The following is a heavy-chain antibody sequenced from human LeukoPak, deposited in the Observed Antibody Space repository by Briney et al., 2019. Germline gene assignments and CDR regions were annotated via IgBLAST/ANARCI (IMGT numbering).Heavy chain of an antibody. Sequence: SETLSLTCAVYGGSFSGYYWSWIRQPPGKGLERIGEINHSGSTNYNPSLKSRVTISVDTSKNQFSLKLSSVTAADTAVYYCARAWGIPRSYHFDYWGQGTLVTVSS. V-gene: IGHV4-34*01. J-gene: IGHJ4*02. CDR2: INHSGST. CDR1: GGSFSGYY. D-gene: IGHD3-16*01. CDR3: ARAWGIPRSYHFDY.